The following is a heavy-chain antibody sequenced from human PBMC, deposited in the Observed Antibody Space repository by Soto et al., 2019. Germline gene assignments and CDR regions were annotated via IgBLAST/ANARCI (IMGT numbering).Heavy chain of an antibody. V-gene: IGHV1-69*18. Sequence: QVHLVQSGAEVKKPGSSVKVSCKDSGGSFPSNAISWVRQAPGQGLEWMGTVLPILGTTNYAQKFKGRVTMTADESTSTAYMELTSLRSEDTAVYYCARDRALIGFDHWGQGSLVTVSS. D-gene: IGHD3-16*01. J-gene: IGHJ4*02. CDR1: GGSFPSNA. CDR3: ARDRALIGFDH. CDR2: VLPILGTT.